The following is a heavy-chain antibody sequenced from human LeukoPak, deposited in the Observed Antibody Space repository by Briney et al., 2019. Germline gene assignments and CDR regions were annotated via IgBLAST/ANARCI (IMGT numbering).Heavy chain of an antibody. D-gene: IGHD6-19*01. CDR3: ASAGSGLY. Sequence: GGSLRLSCAATGFSFSTYTMNWVRQAPGKGLEWVSYISSSSTTIYYADSVKGRFTISRDNAKNSLYLQMNSLRDEDTAVYYCASAGSGLYWGQGTLVTVSS. J-gene: IGHJ4*02. V-gene: IGHV3-48*02. CDR1: GFSFSTYT. CDR2: ISSSSTTI.